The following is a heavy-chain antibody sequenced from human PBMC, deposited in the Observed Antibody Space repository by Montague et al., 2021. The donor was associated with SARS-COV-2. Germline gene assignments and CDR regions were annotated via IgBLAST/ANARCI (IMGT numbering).Heavy chain of an antibody. D-gene: IGHD3-3*01. Sequence: SETLSLTCAVYGGSLSGYYWAWIRQTPAKGLEWIGEINHSGSTNYNPSLKSRLTISVDTSKKQFSLKLNSMTAADTAVYYCARGADYDFWSGFLRYRWFDPRGLGTPVTVFS. J-gene: IGHJ5*02. CDR3: ARGADYDFWSGFLRYRWFDP. V-gene: IGHV4-34*01. CDR1: GGSLSGYY. CDR2: INHSGST.